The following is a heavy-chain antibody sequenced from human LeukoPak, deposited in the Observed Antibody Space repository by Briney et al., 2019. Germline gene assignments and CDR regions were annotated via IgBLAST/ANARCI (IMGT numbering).Heavy chain of an antibody. J-gene: IGHJ4*02. Sequence: PSETLSLTCAVSGGSLSSSNRWSWVRQPPGKGLEWIGEIYNSGSTNYNPSLKRPVTLSVDQSTNQFSLKLSYVTAAETAVYHCARVFRPVVYSSSSNFDYWGQGTLVTVSS. CDR2: IYNSGST. V-gene: IGHV4-4*02. CDR1: GGSLSSSNR. D-gene: IGHD6-6*01. CDR3: ARVFRPVVYSSSSNFDY.